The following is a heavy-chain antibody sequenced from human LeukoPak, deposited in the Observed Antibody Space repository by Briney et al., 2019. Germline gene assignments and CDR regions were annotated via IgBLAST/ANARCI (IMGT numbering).Heavy chain of an antibody. CDR3: ARGHDSSCYYFDY. J-gene: IGHJ4*02. CDR1: GGSFSGYY. Sequence: SETLSLTCAVYGGSFSGYYWSWIRQPPGKGLEWIGEINHSGSTNYNPSLKSRDTISVDTSKNQFSLKLSAVNAAATAVYYCARGHDSSCYYFDYGGQGTLVTVSS. CDR2: INHSGST. D-gene: IGHD3-22*01. V-gene: IGHV4-34*01.